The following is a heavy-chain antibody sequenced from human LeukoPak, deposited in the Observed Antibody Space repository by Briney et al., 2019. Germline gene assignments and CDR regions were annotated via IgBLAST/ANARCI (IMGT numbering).Heavy chain of an antibody. CDR1: GFTFSSYG. V-gene: IGHV3-30*18. CDR2: ISYDGSNK. D-gene: IGHD3-9*01. J-gene: IGHJ4*02. Sequence: PGRSLRLSCAASGFTFSSYGMHWVRQAPGRGLEWVAVISYDGSNKYYADSVKGRFTISRDNSKNTLYLQMNSLRAEDTAVYCCANKRGLSGYFVYWGQGTLVTVSS. CDR3: ANKRGLSGYFVY.